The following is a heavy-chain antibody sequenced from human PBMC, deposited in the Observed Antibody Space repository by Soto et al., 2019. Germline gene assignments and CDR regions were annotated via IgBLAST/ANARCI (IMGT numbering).Heavy chain of an antibody. J-gene: IGHJ4*02. CDR2: IYSGVST. Sequence: GGSLRLSCAASGLTVSSNYMSWVRQAPGKGLEWVSVIYSGVSTYYADSVKGRFTISRDNSKNTLYLQMNSLRADDTAVYYCARFVILTGYDYWGQGTLVTVSS. CDR3: ARFVILTGYDY. CDR1: GLTVSSNY. V-gene: IGHV3-53*01. D-gene: IGHD3-9*01.